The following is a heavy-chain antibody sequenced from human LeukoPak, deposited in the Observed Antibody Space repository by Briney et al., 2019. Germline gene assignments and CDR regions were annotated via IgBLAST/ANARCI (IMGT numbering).Heavy chain of an antibody. D-gene: IGHD2-21*02. J-gene: IGHJ4*02. CDR2: ISHNGGST. V-gene: IGHV3-23*01. Sequence: GGSLRLSCAASGLTFSSFAMSSVRQAAGEWLQWVSGISHNGGSTYSADSVKGRLTISRDTSKNTLCLQMSRLRADDTALAFSVRSGPSCGSDCTGTAFDLWGQGTLVTVSS. CDR3: VRSGPSCGSDCTGTAFDL. CDR1: GLTFSSFA.